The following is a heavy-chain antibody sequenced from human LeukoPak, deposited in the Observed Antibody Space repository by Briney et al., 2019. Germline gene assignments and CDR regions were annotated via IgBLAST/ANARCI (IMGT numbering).Heavy chain of an antibody. CDR1: GFTFSDYY. D-gene: IGHD1-26*01. CDR3: AREAERGVYSGSYLDY. J-gene: IGHJ4*02. Sequence: AGGSLRLSCAASGFTFSDYYMSWIRQAPGKGLEWVSYISSSGSTIYYADSVKGRFTISRDNAKNSLYLQMNSLRAEDTAVYYCAREAERGVYSGSYLDYWGQGTLVTVSS. V-gene: IGHV3-11*01. CDR2: ISSSGSTI.